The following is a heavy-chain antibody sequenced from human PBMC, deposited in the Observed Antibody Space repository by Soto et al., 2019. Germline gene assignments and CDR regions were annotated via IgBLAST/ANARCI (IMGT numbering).Heavy chain of an antibody. CDR1: GFTFSSYW. CDR2: IHSDGSST. CDR3: ARETFFFGLNY. V-gene: IGHV3-74*01. J-gene: IGHJ4*02. D-gene: IGHD3-16*01. Sequence: PGGSLRLSCSASGFTFSSYWMHWVRQVPGKGLVWVSRIHSDGSSTYFADSVKGRFTISRDNAKNTLYLQMNSLRAEDTAVYYCARETFFFGLNYWGQGTLVTVSS.